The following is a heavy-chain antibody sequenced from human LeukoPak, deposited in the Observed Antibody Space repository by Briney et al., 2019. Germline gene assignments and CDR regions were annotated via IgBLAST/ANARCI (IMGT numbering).Heavy chain of an antibody. CDR2: ISGSGGST. J-gene: IGHJ4*02. V-gene: IGHV3-23*01. CDR1: RFTFSSYG. D-gene: IGHD1-26*01. Sequence: GGSLRLSCAASRFTFSSYGMSWVRQAPGKGLEWVSAISGSGGSTYYADSVKGRFTISRDNSKNTLYLQMNFLRADDTAVYYCAKILGSYWTPGYDYWGQGTLVTVSS. CDR3: AKILGSYWTPGYDY.